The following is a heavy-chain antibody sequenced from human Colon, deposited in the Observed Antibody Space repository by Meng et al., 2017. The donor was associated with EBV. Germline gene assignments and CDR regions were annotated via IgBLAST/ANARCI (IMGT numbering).Heavy chain of an antibody. J-gene: IGHJ4*02. CDR1: GFTFSSYS. CDR3: ARERDITFWYLDY. V-gene: IGHV3-30-3*01. Sequence: QVQLGESGGGVVQPGRSLRLSCAASGFTFSSYSMHWVRQAPGKGLEWVAVISSDGNTKYYADSVKGRFTISRDNSKSTVFLQANSLRPEDTAIYYCARERDITFWYLDYWVQGALVTVSS. D-gene: IGHD3-16*01. CDR2: ISSDGNTK.